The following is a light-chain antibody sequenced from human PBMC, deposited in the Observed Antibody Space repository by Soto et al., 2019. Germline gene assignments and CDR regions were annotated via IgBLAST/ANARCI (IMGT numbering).Light chain of an antibody. Sequence: QPVLTQSPSASASLGASVKLTCTLSSGHSSYAIAWHQQQPEKGPRYSMKLNSDGSHSKGDGIPDRFSGSSSGAERYLTISSLQSEDEADYYCQTWGTGIVVFGGGTKVTVL. J-gene: IGLJ2*01. V-gene: IGLV4-69*01. CDR1: SGHSSYA. CDR3: QTWGTGIVV. CDR2: LNSDGSH.